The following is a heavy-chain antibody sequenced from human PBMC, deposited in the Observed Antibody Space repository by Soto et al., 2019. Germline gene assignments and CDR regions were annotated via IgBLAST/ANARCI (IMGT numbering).Heavy chain of an antibody. J-gene: IGHJ6*02. Sequence: PGGSLRLSCAASGFTFSSYSMNWVCQAPGKGLEWVSSISSSSSYIYYADSVKGRFTISRDNAKNTLHLQMNSLRDEDTAIYYCARENSYSLDVWGQGTTVTVSS. D-gene: IGHD1-26*01. CDR3: ARENSYSLDV. CDR1: GFTFSSYS. V-gene: IGHV3-21*01. CDR2: ISSSSSYI.